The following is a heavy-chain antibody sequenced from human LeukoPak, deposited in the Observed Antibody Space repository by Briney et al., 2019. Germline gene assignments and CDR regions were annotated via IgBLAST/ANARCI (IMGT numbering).Heavy chain of an antibody. D-gene: IGHD3-22*01. V-gene: IGHV4-30-2*01. CDR2: IYHSGST. CDR1: GGSISSGGYY. J-gene: IGHJ2*01. Sequence: SQTLSLTCTVSGGSISSGGYYWSWIRQPPGKGLEWIGYIYHSGSTYYNPSLKSRVTISVDRSKNQFSLKLSSVTAADTAVYYCARVRDYYDSSGDNSGWFFDLWGRGTLVTVSS. CDR3: ARVRDYYDSSGDNSGWFFDL.